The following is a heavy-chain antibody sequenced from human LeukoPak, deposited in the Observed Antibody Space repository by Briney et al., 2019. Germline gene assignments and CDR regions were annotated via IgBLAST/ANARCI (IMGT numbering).Heavy chain of an antibody. Sequence: GGSLRLSCTASGFTFGDYAMSWVRQAPGKGLEWVARARNKANSHSTEYAASVKGRFTISRDDSKNSLYLQMNSLKTEDTALYYCTSCAYDFRFFENWGQGTLVTVSS. CDR2: ARNKANSHST. V-gene: IGHV3-72*01. D-gene: IGHD5-12*01. CDR3: TSCAYDFRFFEN. CDR1: GFTFGDYA. J-gene: IGHJ4*02.